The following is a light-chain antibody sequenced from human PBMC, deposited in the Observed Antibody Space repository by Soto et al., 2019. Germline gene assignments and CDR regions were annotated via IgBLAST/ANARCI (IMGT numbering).Light chain of an antibody. CDR3: PQYNNWPWP. V-gene: IGKV3-15*01. Sequence: IVMKKSLATLSVSPGERATLSCRASQSVSSNLAWYQQKPGQAPRLLIYGASTRATGIPARFSGSGSGTEFTLTISSLQSEDFAVYYCPQYNNWPWPFGQGSNVDI. CDR2: GAS. J-gene: IGKJ1*01. CDR1: QSVSSN.